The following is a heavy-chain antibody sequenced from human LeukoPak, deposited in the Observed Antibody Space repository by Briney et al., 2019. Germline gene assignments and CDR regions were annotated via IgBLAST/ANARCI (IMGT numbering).Heavy chain of an antibody. V-gene: IGHV4-30-4*01. J-gene: IGHJ4*02. Sequence: SQTLSLTCTVSGGSISSGDHYWSWIRQPPGKGLEWIGYIYYSGSTYYNPSLKSRVTISVDTSKNQFSLKLSSVTAADTAVYYCARRGRYSSSWLFDYWGQGTLVTVSS. CDR2: IYYSGST. CDR1: GGSISSGDHY. CDR3: ARRGRYSSSWLFDY. D-gene: IGHD6-13*01.